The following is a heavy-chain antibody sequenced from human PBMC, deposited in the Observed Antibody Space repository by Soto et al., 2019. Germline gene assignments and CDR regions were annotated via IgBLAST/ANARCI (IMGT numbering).Heavy chain of an antibody. CDR1: GVTFSTYI. CDR2: ISSRSDI. V-gene: IGHV3-21*01. CDR3: AREYTAWPLAYGLDV. Sequence: GGSLRRSCVGSGVTFSTYIINWVRQAPGKGLEWVSSISSRSDIYYADSVKGRFTISRDNAKNSVSLQMNSLRAEDTAVYYCAREYTAWPLAYGLDVWGQGTSVTLSS. D-gene: IGHD2-2*02. J-gene: IGHJ6*02.